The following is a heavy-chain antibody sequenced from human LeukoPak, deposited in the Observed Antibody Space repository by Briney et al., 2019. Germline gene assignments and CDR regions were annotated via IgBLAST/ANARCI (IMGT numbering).Heavy chain of an antibody. V-gene: IGHV3-30-3*01. CDR1: GFTFSSYA. CDR2: ISYDGSNK. J-gene: IGHJ4*02. CDR3: ARDPRRRLAYYLDS. Sequence: GGSLRLSCAASGFTFSSYAMHWVRQAPGKGLEWVAVISYDGSNKYYADSVKGRFTISRDNSKNTLYLQMNSLRAEDTAVYYCARDPRRRLAYYLDSGGQGTLVTFSP. D-gene: IGHD6-19*01.